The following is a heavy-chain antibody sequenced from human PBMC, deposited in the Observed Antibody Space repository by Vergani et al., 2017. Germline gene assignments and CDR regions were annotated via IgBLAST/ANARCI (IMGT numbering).Heavy chain of an antibody. D-gene: IGHD2-15*01. Sequence: QVQLQESGPGLVKPSETLSLTCTVSGGSISSYYWSWIRQPPGKGLEWIGYIYYSGSTNYNPSLKSRVTISVDTSKNQFSLKLSSVTAADTAVYYCAREACSGGSCYYYMDVWGKGTRSPSP. V-gene: IGHV4-59*01. CDR3: AREACSGGSCYYYMDV. CDR2: IYYSGST. J-gene: IGHJ6*03. CDR1: GGSISSYY.